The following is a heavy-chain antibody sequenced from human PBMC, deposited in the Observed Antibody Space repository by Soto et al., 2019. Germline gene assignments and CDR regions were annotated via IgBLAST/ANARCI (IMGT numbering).Heavy chain of an antibody. J-gene: IGHJ4*02. CDR3: TTVFYDSSGCPDY. Sequence: EVRLVESGGGLVKPGGSLRLSCAASGFTFSNGWMNWVRQAPGKGLEWVGRIKRKTDGGTTDYAAPVKGRFTISRDDSKNTLYLQMNSLKTEDTAVYYCTTVFYDSSGCPDYWGQGTLVTVSS. CDR2: IKRKTDGGTT. D-gene: IGHD3-22*01. CDR1: GFTFSNGW. V-gene: IGHV3-15*07.